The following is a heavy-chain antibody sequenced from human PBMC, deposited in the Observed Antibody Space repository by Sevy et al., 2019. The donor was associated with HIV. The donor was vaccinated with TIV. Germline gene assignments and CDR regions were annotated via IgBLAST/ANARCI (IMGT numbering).Heavy chain of an antibody. CDR2: IYSGGST. D-gene: IGHD2-15*01. V-gene: IGHV3-53*01. Sequence: GGSLRLSCAASGFTVSSNYMSWVRQAPGKGLEWFSVIYSGGSTYYADSVKGRFTISRDNSKNTLYLQMNSLRAEDTAVYYCARVNCSGGSCYYYYGMDVWGQGTTVTVSS. CDR3: ARVNCSGGSCYYYYGMDV. CDR1: GFTVSSNY. J-gene: IGHJ6*02.